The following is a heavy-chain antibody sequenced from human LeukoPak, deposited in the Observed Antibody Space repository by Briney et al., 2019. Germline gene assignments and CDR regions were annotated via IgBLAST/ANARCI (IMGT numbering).Heavy chain of an antibody. CDR2: INWNGGST. CDR3: ARGAAGQRGFDY. Sequence: GGSLRLSCAASGFTFSSYSMNWVRQAPGKGLEWVSGINWNGGSTRYPDSVRGRFTISRDNAKNSLYLQMNSLRAEDTALYYCARGAAGQRGFDYWGQGTLVTVSS. V-gene: IGHV3-20*04. J-gene: IGHJ4*02. CDR1: GFTFSSYS. D-gene: IGHD6-13*01.